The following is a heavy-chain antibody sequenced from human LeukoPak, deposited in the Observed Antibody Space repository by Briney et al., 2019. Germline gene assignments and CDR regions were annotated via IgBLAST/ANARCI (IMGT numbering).Heavy chain of an antibody. V-gene: IGHV3-7*05. CDR3: ARTSGGRLAVAVDS. CDR2: IKEDGSER. D-gene: IGHD6-19*01. J-gene: IGHJ4*02. CDR1: GFTFSHYW. Sequence: GESLKISCAASGFTFSHYWMTWVRQAPGKGLEWVANIKEDGSERYYVDSVKGRFTISRDNAKNSVYLQMASLRAEDTAVYYCARTSGGRLAVAVDSWGQGTLVTVSS.